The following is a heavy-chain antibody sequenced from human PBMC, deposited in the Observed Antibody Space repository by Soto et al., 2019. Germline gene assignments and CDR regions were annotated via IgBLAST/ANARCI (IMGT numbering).Heavy chain of an antibody. CDR2: IYSSGRT. V-gene: IGHV4-4*07. CDR3: ARDFDVNTALDYWYFDL. CDR1: GGSTSGKY. Sequence: QVHLQESGPGVVKASETLSLTCSLSGGSTSGKYWSWIRQSAGKGLEWIGRIYSSGRTHYNPSLGSRVSMSVAQNSFSLRLTSVTAADTAIYYCARDFDVNTALDYWYFDLWGRCTQVSVSS. D-gene: IGHD3-9*01. J-gene: IGHJ2*01.